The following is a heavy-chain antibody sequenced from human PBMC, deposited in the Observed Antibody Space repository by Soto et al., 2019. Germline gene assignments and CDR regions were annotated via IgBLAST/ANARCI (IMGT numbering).Heavy chain of an antibody. Sequence: SETLSLTCTVSGGSVSSGSYYWSWIRQPPGKGLEWIGYIYYSGSTNYNPSLKSRVTISVDTSKNQFSLKLSSVTAADTAVYYCAKLRRPNWFDPWGQGTLVPVPS. CDR2: IYYSGST. D-gene: IGHD1-7*01. CDR3: AKLRRPNWFDP. V-gene: IGHV4-61*01. CDR1: GGSVSSGSYY. J-gene: IGHJ5*02.